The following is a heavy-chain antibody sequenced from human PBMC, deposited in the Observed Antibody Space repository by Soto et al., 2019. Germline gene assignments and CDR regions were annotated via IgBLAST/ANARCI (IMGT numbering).Heavy chain of an antibody. Sequence: QVQLVQSGAEVKKPGASVKVSCKASGYTFTSYDINWVRQATGQGLEWMGWMNPNSGNTGYAQKFQGRVTMTRNTSISTAYMELSSLRSEDTAVYYCARGPRYYDILTVNWYFDLWGRGTLVTVSS. V-gene: IGHV1-8*01. CDR1: GYTFTSYD. CDR3: ARGPRYYDILTVNWYFDL. D-gene: IGHD3-9*01. J-gene: IGHJ2*01. CDR2: MNPNSGNT.